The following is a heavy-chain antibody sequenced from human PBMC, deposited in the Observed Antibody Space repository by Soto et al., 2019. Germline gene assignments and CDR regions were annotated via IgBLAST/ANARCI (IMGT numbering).Heavy chain of an antibody. V-gene: IGHV4-59*01. D-gene: IGHD3-22*01. CDR2: IYYSGST. CDR3: ARIALHKHYDSSGKDNAFDI. Sequence: KASETLSLTCTVSGGSISSYYWSWIRQPPGKGLEWIGYIYYSGSTNYNPSLKGRVTISVDTSKNQFSLKLSSVTAADTAVYYCARIALHKHYDSSGKDNAFDIWGQGTMVTVSS. CDR1: GGSISSYY. J-gene: IGHJ3*02.